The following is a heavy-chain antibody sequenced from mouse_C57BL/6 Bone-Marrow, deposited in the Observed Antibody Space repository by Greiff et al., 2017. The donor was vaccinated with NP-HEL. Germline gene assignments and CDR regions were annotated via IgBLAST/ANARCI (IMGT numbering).Heavy chain of an antibody. CDR2: IWGGGST. CDR3: AVGSNSPFAY. J-gene: IGHJ3*01. D-gene: IGHD2-5*01. Sequence: QVQLKQSGPGLVAPSPSLSITCTVSGFSLTSYGVDWVRQPPGKGLAWLGVIWGGGSTNYNSALMSRLSISKDNSKSQVFLKMNSLQTEDTAMYYCAVGSNSPFAYWGQGTLVTVSA. CDR1: GFSLTSYG. V-gene: IGHV2-9*01.